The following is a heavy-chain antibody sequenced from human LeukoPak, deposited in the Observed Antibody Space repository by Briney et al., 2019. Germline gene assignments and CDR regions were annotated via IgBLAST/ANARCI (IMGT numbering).Heavy chain of an antibody. CDR1: GFTFSTYA. D-gene: IGHD6-19*01. Sequence: GGSLRLSCSASGFTFSTYAMSWVRQAPGKGLEWVATVSGTGVNTYYADSVKGRFTVSRDNSKNTYLQMNNLRVGDTAVYFCARGVGSGWSDWGQGTLVTVSS. V-gene: IGHV3-23*01. J-gene: IGHJ4*02. CDR2: VSGTGVNT. CDR3: ARGVGSGWSD.